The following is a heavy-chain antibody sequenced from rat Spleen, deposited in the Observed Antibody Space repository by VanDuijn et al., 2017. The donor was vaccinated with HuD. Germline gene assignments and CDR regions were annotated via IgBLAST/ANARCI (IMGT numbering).Heavy chain of an antibody. CDR1: GFTFSDYN. CDR2: IIYDGSST. J-gene: IGHJ3*01. V-gene: IGHV5S10*01. Sequence: EVQLVESGGGLVQPGRSLKVYCAASGFTFSDYNMAWVRQSPKKGLEWVATIIYDGSSTYYRDSVKGRFTISRDNAKSTLYLQMGSLRSEDTATYYCVNTYYGYWFGYWGQGTLVTVSS. D-gene: IGHD1-9*01. CDR3: VNTYYGYWFGY.